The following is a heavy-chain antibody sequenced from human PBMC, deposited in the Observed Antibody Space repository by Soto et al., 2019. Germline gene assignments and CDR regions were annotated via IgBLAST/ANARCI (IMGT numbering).Heavy chain of an antibody. CDR3: VRDVSVSSGSFGGY. D-gene: IGHD3-10*01. Sequence: QVQLVQSGTEVKKPGASVRVSCKASGYNFDSYGLNWVRQAPGQGLEWMGWISTYTGNTDYPQKFQRRVTMTTDTSPNTAFLHLRSLTSEDTAVYYCVRDVSVSSGSFGGYWGQGTLVTVSS. CDR1: GYNFDSYG. J-gene: IGHJ4*02. CDR2: ISTYTGNT. V-gene: IGHV1-18*01.